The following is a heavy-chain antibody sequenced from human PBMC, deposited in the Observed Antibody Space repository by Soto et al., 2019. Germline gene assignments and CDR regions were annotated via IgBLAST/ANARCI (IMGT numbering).Heavy chain of an antibody. CDR3: ASLEPYYDILTGYHYYFDY. Sequence: QLQLQESGPGLVKPSETLSLTCTVSGGSISSSSYYWGWIRQPPGKGLEWIGSIYYSGSNYYNLSLKSRVTLSVDTSHNQFSLKLSPVTAADTSVYYCASLEPYYDILTGYHYYFDYWGQGTLVTVSS. CDR2: IYYSGSN. D-gene: IGHD3-9*01. V-gene: IGHV4-39*01. J-gene: IGHJ4*02. CDR1: GGSISSSSYY.